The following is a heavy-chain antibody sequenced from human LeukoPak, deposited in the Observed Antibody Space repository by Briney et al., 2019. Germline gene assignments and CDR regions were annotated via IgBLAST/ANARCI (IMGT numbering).Heavy chain of an antibody. D-gene: IGHD3-10*01. J-gene: IGHJ4*02. CDR3: ARDSYYGSGSYYRYTFDY. CDR2: IYSGGTT. Sequence: PGGSLRLSCAASGFTVSSNYMSWVRQAPGKGLEWVSVIYSGGTTYYADSVKGRFTISRDNSKNTLHLQMNSLRAEDTAVYYCARDSYYGSGSYYRYTFDYWGQGTLVTVSS. CDR1: GFTVSSNY. V-gene: IGHV3-53*01.